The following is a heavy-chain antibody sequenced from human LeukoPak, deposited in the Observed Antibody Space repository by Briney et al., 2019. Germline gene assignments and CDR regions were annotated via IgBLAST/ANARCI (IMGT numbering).Heavy chain of an antibody. V-gene: IGHV4-39*07. Sequence: SETLSLTCTVSGGSISSSSYYWGWIRQPPGKGLEWIGSIYYSGSTYYNPSLKSRVTISVDTSKNQFSLKLSSVTAADTAVYYCARDGGSGALRYFDPPYYFDYWGQGTLVTVSS. CDR2: IYYSGST. D-gene: IGHD3-9*01. CDR1: GGSISSSSYY. CDR3: ARDGGSGALRYFDPPYYFDY. J-gene: IGHJ4*02.